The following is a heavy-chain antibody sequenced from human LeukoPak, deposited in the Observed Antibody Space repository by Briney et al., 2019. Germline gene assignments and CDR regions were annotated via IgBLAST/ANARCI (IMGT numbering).Heavy chain of an antibody. CDR1: GFTFSSYS. V-gene: IGHV3-21*01. CDR3: ASDPEKVEADPNYFDY. D-gene: IGHD2-15*01. J-gene: IGHJ4*02. Sequence: GGSLRLSCAASGFTFSSYSMNWVRQAPGKGLEWVSSISSSSSYIYYADSVKGRFTISRDNAKNSLYLQMNSLRAEDTAVYYCASDPEKVEADPNYFDYWGQGTLVTVSS. CDR2: ISSSSSYI.